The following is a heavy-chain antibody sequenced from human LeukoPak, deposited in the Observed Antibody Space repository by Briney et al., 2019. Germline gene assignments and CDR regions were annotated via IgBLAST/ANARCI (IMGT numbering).Heavy chain of an antibody. CDR1: GYTFSSYG. J-gene: IGHJ2*01. CDR3: ARDGDDSSGYYGWYFDL. CDR2: ISAYNGNT. D-gene: IGHD3-22*01. V-gene: IGHV1-18*01. Sequence: ASVTVSCKASGYTFSSYGVSWVRQAPGQGLEWMGWISAYNGNTNYAQKLQGRVTMTTDTSTSTAYMELRSLRSDDTAVYYCARDGDDSSGYYGWYFDLWGRGTLVTVSS.